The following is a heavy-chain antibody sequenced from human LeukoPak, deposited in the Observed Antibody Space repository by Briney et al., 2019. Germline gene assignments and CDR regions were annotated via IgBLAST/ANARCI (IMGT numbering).Heavy chain of an antibody. CDR3: AREWELRGAYYMDV. J-gene: IGHJ6*03. Sequence: PGGSLGLSCAASGFTFSSYWMHWVRQAPGKGLVWVSRISSDGGNTVYADSVKGRFTISRDNANDTLYLQMDSLRGEDTAVYYCAREWELRGAYYMDVWGKGTTVTVSS. CDR2: ISSDGGNT. D-gene: IGHD1-26*01. CDR1: GFTFSSYW. V-gene: IGHV3-74*01.